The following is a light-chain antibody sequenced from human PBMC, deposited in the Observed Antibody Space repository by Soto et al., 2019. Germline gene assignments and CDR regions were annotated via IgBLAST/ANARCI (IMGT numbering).Light chain of an antibody. CDR1: SSNNGSNY. V-gene: IGLV1-47*01. CDR3: AAWDDSLSGVV. CDR2: RNN. J-gene: IGLJ2*01. Sequence: SVLTQPPSASGTPGQSVTISCSGSSSNNGSNYVYWYQQLPGTAPKLLIYRNNQRPSGVPDRFSGSKSGTSASLAISGLRSEDEADYYCAAWDDSLSGVVFGVGTKLTVL.